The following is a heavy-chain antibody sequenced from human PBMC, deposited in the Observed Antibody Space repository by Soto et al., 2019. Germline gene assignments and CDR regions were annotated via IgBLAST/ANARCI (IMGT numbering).Heavy chain of an antibody. CDR2: ISGSGGST. V-gene: IGHV3-23*01. D-gene: IGHD3-22*01. CDR1: GFTFSSYA. CDR3: ANLPITSYYDSSGTDY. J-gene: IGHJ4*02. Sequence: GGSLRLSCAASGFTFSSYAMSWVRQAPGKGLEWVSAISGSGGSTYYADSVKGRFTISRDNSKNTLYLQMNSLRAEDTAVYYCANLPITSYYDSSGTDYWGQGTLVTVSS.